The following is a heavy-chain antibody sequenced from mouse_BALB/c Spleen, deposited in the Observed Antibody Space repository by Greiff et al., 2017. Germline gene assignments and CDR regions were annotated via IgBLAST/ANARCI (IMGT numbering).Heavy chain of an antibody. CDR3: SSRDYYGSVDY. Sequence: EVQLVESGPSLVKPSQTLTLTCSVTGDSITSGYWNWIRKFPGNKLEYMGYISYSGSTYYNPSLKSRISITRDTSTNQYYLQLNSMTTEDTATYYCSSRDYYGSVDYWGQGTTLTVSS. J-gene: IGHJ2*01. CDR1: GDSITSGY. D-gene: IGHD1-1*01. V-gene: IGHV3-8*02. CDR2: ISYSGST.